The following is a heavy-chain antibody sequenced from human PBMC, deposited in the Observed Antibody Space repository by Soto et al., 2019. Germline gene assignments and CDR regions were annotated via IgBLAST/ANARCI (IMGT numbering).Heavy chain of an antibody. J-gene: IGHJ6*03. CDR3: ATQFYDYSNGNYYYYYMDV. CDR2: INPSGGST. CDR1: GYTFTSYY. V-gene: IGHV1-46*03. D-gene: IGHD4-4*01. Sequence: ASVKVSCKASGYTFTSYYMHWVRQAPGQGLEWMGIINPSGGSTSYAQKFQGRVTMTRDTSTSTVYMELSSLRSEDTAVYYCATQFYDYSNGNYYYYYMDVWGKGTTVTVSS.